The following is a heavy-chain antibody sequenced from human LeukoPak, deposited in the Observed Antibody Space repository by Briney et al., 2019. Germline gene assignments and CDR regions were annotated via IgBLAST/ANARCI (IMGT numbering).Heavy chain of an antibody. Sequence: PGGSLRLSCAASGFTFSSYWMSWVRQAPGKGLEWVANIKQDGSEKYYVDSVKGRFTISRDNAKNSLYLQMNSLRAEDTAVYYCAREGVTTVLKNWFDPWGQGTLVTVSS. D-gene: IGHD4-17*01. J-gene: IGHJ5*02. CDR2: IKQDGSEK. V-gene: IGHV3-7*01. CDR1: GFTFSSYW. CDR3: AREGVTTVLKNWFDP.